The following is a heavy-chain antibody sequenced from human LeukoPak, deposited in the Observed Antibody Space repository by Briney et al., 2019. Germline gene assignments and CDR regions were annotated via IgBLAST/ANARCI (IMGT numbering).Heavy chain of an antibody. D-gene: IGHD3-10*01. CDR3: ASFGELQRGYYFDY. V-gene: IGHV1-69*05. CDR1: GGTFSSYA. CDR2: IIPIFGTA. Sequence: ASVKVSCKASGGTFSSYAISWVRQAPGQGLEWMGGIIPIFGTANYAQKFQGGVTITTDESTSTAYVELSSLRSEDTAVYYCASFGELQRGYYFDYWGQGTLVTVSS. J-gene: IGHJ4*02.